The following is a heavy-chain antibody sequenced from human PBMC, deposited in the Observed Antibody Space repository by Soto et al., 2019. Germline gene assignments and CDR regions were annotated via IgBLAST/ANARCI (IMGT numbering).Heavy chain of an antibody. CDR1: GGSISSYY. CDR3: ARGYCSGGSCKHTRYYYYYMDV. D-gene: IGHD2-15*01. V-gene: IGHV4-59*01. Sequence: SETLSLTCTVSGGSISSYYWSWIRQPPGKGLEWIGYIYYSGSTNYNPSLKSRVTISVDTSKNQFSLKLSSVTAADTAVYYCARGYCSGGSCKHTRYYYYYMDVWGKGTTVTVSS. CDR2: IYYSGST. J-gene: IGHJ6*03.